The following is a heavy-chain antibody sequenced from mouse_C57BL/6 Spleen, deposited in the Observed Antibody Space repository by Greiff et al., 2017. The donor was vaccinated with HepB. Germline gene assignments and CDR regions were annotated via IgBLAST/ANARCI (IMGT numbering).Heavy chain of an antibody. CDR3: TRSGGYGNPLYFDV. CDR1: GFTFSSYA. V-gene: IGHV5-9-1*02. Sequence: EVQLVESGEGLVKPGGSLKLSCAASGFTFSSYAMSWVRQTPEKRLEWVAYISSGGDYIYYADTVKGRFTISRDNARNTLYLQMSSLKSEDTAMYYWTRSGGYGNPLYFDVWGTGTTVTVSS. J-gene: IGHJ1*03. D-gene: IGHD2-10*02. CDR2: ISSGGDYI.